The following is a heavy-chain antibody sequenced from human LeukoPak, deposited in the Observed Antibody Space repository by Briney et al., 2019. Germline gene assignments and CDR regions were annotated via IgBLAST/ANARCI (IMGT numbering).Heavy chain of an antibody. CDR2: INPSGGST. CDR1: GYTFTGYY. J-gene: IGHJ4*02. V-gene: IGHV1-46*01. CDR3: AREDSSGPNFDY. D-gene: IGHD6-25*01. Sequence: GASVKVSCKASGYTFTGYYMHWVRQAPGQGLERMGIINPSGGSTSYAQKFQGRVTMTRDTSTSTVYMELSSLRSEDTAVYYCAREDSSGPNFDYWGQGTLVTVSS.